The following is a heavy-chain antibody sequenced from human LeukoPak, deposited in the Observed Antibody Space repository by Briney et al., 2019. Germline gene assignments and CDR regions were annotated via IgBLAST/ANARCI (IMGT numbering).Heavy chain of an antibody. D-gene: IGHD2-15*01. CDR3: ARRYCSGGSCYPYYFDY. J-gene: IGHJ4*02. CDR1: GGSISSYY. Sequence: SETLSLTCTVSGGSISSYYWSWIRQPPGKGLEWIGYIYYSGSTNYNPSLKSRVTVSADTSKNQFSLKLSSVTAADTAVYYCARRYCSGGSCYPYYFDYCGQRALFSASS. CDR2: IYYSGST. V-gene: IGHV4-59*01.